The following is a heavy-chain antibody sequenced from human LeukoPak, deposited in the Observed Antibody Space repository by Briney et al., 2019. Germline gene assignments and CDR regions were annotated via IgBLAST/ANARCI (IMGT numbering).Heavy chain of an antibody. D-gene: IGHD6-13*01. CDR3: AGDLRGWGSSWFDY. J-gene: IGHJ4*02. CDR2: IYYSGST. V-gene: IGHV4-59*01. CDR1: GGSISSYY. Sequence: SETLSLTCTVSGGSISSYYWSWIRQPPGKGLEWIGYIYYSGSTNYNPSLKSRVTISVDTSKNQFSLKLSSVTAADTAVYYCAGDLRGWGSSWFDYWGQGTPVTVSS.